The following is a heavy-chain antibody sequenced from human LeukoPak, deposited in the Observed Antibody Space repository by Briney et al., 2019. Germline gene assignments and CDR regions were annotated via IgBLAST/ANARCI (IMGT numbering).Heavy chain of an antibody. V-gene: IGHV3-30*04. CDR2: ISYDGSNK. J-gene: IGHJ5*02. CDR3: ARGPATQLWFTPNWFDP. CDR1: GFTFSSYA. Sequence: PGRSLRLSRAASGFTFSSYAMHWVRQAPGKGLEWVAVISYDGSNKYYADSVKGRSTISRDNSKNTLYLQMNSLRAEDTAVYYCARGPATQLWFTPNWFDPWGQGTLVTVSS. D-gene: IGHD5-18*01.